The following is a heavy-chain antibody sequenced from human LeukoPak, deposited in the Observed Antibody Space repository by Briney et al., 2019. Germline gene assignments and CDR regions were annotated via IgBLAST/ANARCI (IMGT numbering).Heavy chain of an antibody. Sequence: GESLKISCNGSGYNFAAYWIAWVRQMPGKGLEWMGVIYPPDSDTRYSPSFQGQVTISVDTSGSAAYLQWTSLKDSDTAMYYCARLEEISDAFEIWGQGTLVTVSS. CDR1: GYNFAAYW. CDR2: IYPPDSDT. V-gene: IGHV5-51*01. CDR3: ARLEEISDAFEI. J-gene: IGHJ3*02.